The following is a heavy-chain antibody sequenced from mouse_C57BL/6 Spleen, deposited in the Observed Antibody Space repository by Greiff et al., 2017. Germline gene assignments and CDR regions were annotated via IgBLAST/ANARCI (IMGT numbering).Heavy chain of an antibody. CDR2: ISSGGSYT. CDR3: ARQDYGNHYFDY. V-gene: IGHV5-6*01. Sequence: EVKLMESGGDLVKPGGSLKLSCAASGFTFSSYGMSWVRQTPDKRLEWVATISSGGSYTYYPYSVKGRFTISRDNAKNTLYLQMSSLKSEDTAMYYCARQDYGNHYFDYWGQGTTLTVSS. D-gene: IGHD2-1*01. CDR1: GFTFSSYG. J-gene: IGHJ2*01.